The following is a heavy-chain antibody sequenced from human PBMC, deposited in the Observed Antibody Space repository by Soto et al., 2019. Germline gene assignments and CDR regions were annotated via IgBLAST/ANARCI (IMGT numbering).Heavy chain of an antibody. V-gene: IGHV3-48*01. J-gene: IGHJ4*02. CDR3: ARDLGARAAHFDY. CDR2: ISSSSSTI. Sequence: GGSLRVSWAAAGCTFSSYSRNWVSQAPGKGLEWVSYISSSSSTIYYADSVKGRFTISRDNAKNSLYLQMNSLRAEDTAVYYCARDLGARAAHFDYWGQGTLVTVSS. CDR1: GCTFSSYS. D-gene: IGHD1-26*01.